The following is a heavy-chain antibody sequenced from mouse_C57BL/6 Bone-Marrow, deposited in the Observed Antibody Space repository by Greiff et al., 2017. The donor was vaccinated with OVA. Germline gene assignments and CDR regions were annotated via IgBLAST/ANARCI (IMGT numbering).Heavy chain of an antibody. CDR3: ARFFYDGYYGRVYFDY. CDR2: IYPGGGYT. D-gene: IGHD2-3*01. CDR1: GYTFTNYW. V-gene: IGHV1-63*01. J-gene: IGHJ2*01. Sequence: VQRVESGAELVRPGTSVKMSCKASGYTFTNYWIGWAKQRPGHGLEWIGDIYPGGGYTNYNEKFKGKATLTADKSSSTAYMQFSSLTSEDSAIYYCARFFYDGYYGRVYFDYWGQGTTLTVSS.